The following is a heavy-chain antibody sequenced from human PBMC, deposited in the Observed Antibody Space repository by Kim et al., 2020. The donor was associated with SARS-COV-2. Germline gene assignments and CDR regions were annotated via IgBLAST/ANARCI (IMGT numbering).Heavy chain of an antibody. CDR2: ISSSSSTI. D-gene: IGHD1-7*01. CDR3: ARVKTKPPSLYFDY. CDR1: GFTFSSYS. J-gene: IGHJ4*02. Sequence: GGSLRLSCAASGFTFSSYSMNWVRQAPGKGLEWVSYISSSSSTIYYADSVKGRFTISRDNAKNSLYLQMNSLRAEDTAVYYCARVKTKPPSLYFDYWGQGTLVTVSS. V-gene: IGHV3-48*04.